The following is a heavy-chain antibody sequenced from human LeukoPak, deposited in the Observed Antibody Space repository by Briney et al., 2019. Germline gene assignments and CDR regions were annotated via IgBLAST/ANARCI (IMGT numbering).Heavy chain of an antibody. Sequence: PGGSLRLSCAASGLTFSNYWINWARQAPGKGLEWVANINQDGSEEHYVDSVKGRFTISRDNAKNSVHLQISSLRAEDTAMYYCATSFIAARLYWGQGALVTVSS. CDR3: ATSFIAARLY. D-gene: IGHD6-6*01. CDR2: INQDGSEE. V-gene: IGHV3-7*01. J-gene: IGHJ4*02. CDR1: GLTFSNYW.